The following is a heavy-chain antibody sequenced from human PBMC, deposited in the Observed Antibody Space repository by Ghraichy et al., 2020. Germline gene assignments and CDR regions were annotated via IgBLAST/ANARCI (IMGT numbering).Heavy chain of an antibody. Sequence: GGSLRLSCAASGFTFSSYGMHWVRQAPGKGLEWVAVISYDGSNKYYADSVKGRFTISRDNSKNTLYLQMNSLRAEDTAVYYCAKIHPLRFLEWTHHYYYYYGMDVWGQGTTVTVSS. CDR3: AKIHPLRFLEWTHHYYYYYGMDV. CDR2: ISYDGSNK. D-gene: IGHD3-3*01. CDR1: GFTFSSYG. V-gene: IGHV3-30*18. J-gene: IGHJ6*02.